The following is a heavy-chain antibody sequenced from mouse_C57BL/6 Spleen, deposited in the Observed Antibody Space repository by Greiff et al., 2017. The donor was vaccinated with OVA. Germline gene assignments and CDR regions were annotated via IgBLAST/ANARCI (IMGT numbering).Heavy chain of an antibody. V-gene: IGHV5-9-1*02. CDR3: TSRLPYYAMDY. Sequence: EVKVVESGEGLVKPGGSLKLSCAASGFTFSSYAMSWVRQTPEKRLEWVAYISSGGDYIYYADTVKGRFTISRDNARNTLYLQMSSLKSEDTAMYYCTSRLPYYAMDYWGQGTSVTVSS. CDR1: GFTFSSYA. J-gene: IGHJ4*01. D-gene: IGHD2-10*01. CDR2: ISSGGDYI.